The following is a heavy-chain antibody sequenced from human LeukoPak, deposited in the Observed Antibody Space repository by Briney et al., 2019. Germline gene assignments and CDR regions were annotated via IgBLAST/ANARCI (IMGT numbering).Heavy chain of an antibody. D-gene: IGHD5-24*01. CDR1: GFTVSRNY. J-gene: IGHJ4*02. CDR2: FYIDGNT. CDR3: ARGDGYNFFDY. Sequence: PGGSLRLSCAASGFTVSRNYMSWVRQTPGKGLEWVSVFYIDGNTYYADSVKGRFSISRDNSKNTVYLQMNSLGVEDTAVYYCARGDGYNFFDYWGQGTLVTVSS. V-gene: IGHV3-66*01.